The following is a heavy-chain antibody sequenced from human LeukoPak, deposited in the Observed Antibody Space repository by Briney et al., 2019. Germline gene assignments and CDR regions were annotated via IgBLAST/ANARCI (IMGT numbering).Heavy chain of an antibody. J-gene: IGHJ4*02. CDR2: ISSSGSTI. CDR1: GFTFSDYY. CDR3: ASQYYYDSSGYYNVLGY. Sequence: GGSLRLSCAASGFTFSDYYMSWIRQAPGKGLEWVSYISSSGSTIYYADSVKGRFTISRDNAKNSLNLQMNSLRAEDTAVYYCASQYYYDSSGYYNVLGYWGQGTLVTVSS. V-gene: IGHV3-11*01. D-gene: IGHD3-22*01.